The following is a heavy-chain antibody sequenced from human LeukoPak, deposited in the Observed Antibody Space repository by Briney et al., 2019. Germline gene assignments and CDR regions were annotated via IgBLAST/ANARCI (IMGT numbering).Heavy chain of an antibody. CDR1: GLTFSSYG. V-gene: IGHV3-30*02. Sequence: GGSLRLSCAASGLTFSSYGMHWVRQAPGKGLEWVAFIRYDGSNKYYADSVKGRFTISRDNSKNTLYLQMNSLRAEDTAVYYCAKDVPGTHAFDIWGQGTMVTVSS. J-gene: IGHJ3*02. CDR3: AKDVPGTHAFDI. D-gene: IGHD1-26*01. CDR2: IRYDGSNK.